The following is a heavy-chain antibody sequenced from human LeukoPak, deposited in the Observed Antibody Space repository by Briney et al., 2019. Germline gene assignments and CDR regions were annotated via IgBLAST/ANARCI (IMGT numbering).Heavy chain of an antibody. Sequence: SETLSLTCTVSGASITSTSHYWGWIRQPPGKGLECIGTIYYSGSTYYNPSLKSRVTISVDTSKNQFSLKLSSVTAADTAVYYCARDAVTVNSYYFDYWGQGTLVTVSS. J-gene: IGHJ4*02. V-gene: IGHV4-39*07. CDR1: GASITSTSHY. CDR2: IYYSGST. D-gene: IGHD4-11*01. CDR3: ARDAVTVNSYYFDY.